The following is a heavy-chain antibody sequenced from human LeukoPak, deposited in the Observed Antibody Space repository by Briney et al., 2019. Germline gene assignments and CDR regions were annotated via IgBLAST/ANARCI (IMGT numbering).Heavy chain of an antibody. CDR1: GYTFTSYG. V-gene: IGHV1-18*01. D-gene: IGHD6-19*01. J-gene: IGHJ3*02. CDR2: ISAYNGST. CDR3: ARGSVAGTSGGAFDI. Sequence: EASVKVSCKASGYTFTSYGISWVRQAPGQGLEWMGWISAYNGSTNYAQKLQGRVTMTTDTSTSTAYMELRSLRSDDTAVYYCARGSVAGTSGGAFDIWGQGTMVTVSS.